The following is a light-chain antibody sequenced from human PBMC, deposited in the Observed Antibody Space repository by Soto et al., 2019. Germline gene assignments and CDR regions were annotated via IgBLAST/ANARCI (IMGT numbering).Light chain of an antibody. CDR1: SGHSSYA. CDR3: QTWVTGIQV. J-gene: IGLJ2*01. Sequence: QPVLTQSPSASASLGASVKLTCTLSSGHSSYAIARHQQRPEKGPRYLMKLNSDGSHSKGDGIPDRFSGSSSGAERYLTISSLQSEDEADYYCQTWVTGIQVFGGGTKLTVL. V-gene: IGLV4-69*01. CDR2: LNSDGSH.